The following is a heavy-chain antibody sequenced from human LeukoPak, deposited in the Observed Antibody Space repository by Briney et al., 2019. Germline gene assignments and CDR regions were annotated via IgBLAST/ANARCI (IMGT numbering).Heavy chain of an antibody. CDR2: IYYSGST. CDR3: ASETRGKLPKIDN. V-gene: IGHV4-39*01. Sequence: SETLSLTCTVSGGSISSSSYYWGWIRQPPGKGLEWIGSIYYSGSTYYNPSLKSRVTISVDTSKNQFSLKLSSVTAADTAVYYCASETRGKLPKIDNWGQGKLVTVSS. CDR1: GGSISSSSYY. D-gene: IGHD1-26*01. J-gene: IGHJ4*02.